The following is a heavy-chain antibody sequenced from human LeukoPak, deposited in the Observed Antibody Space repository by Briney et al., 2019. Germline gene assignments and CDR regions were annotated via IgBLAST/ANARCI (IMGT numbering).Heavy chain of an antibody. CDR1: GGSISGYY. CDR2: IYYSGST. CDR3: ARDDGRSSNLFDP. V-gene: IGHV4-59*01. J-gene: IGHJ5*02. D-gene: IGHD1-26*01. Sequence: PSETLSLTCTVSGGSISGYYWSWIRQSPGKGLEWIGYIYYSGSTNYNPSLKSRVTISLDTSNNQFSLKLNSVTAADTAMYCCARDDGRSSNLFDPWGQGTLVTVSS.